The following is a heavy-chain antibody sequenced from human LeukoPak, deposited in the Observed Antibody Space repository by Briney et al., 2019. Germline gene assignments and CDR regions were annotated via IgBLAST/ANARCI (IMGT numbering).Heavy chain of an antibody. J-gene: IGHJ4*02. CDR3: ARDRGSGYYDSSGYSDC. CDR2: INPNSGGT. CDR1: GYTFTGYY. Sequence: ASVKVSCKASGYTFTGYYMHWVRQAPGQGLEWMGWINPNSGGTNYAQKFQGRVTMTRDTSISTAYMELSRLRSDDTAVYYCARDRGSGYYDSSGYSDCWGQGTLVTVSS. V-gene: IGHV1-2*02. D-gene: IGHD3-22*01.